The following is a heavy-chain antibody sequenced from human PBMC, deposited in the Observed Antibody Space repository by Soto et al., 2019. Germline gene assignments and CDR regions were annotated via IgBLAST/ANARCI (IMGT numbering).Heavy chain of an antibody. CDR3: AKDSPPTSTVVNGGALDI. J-gene: IGHJ3*02. V-gene: IGHV3-23*01. CDR2: ISGSGGST. Sequence: GVSLRLSCAASGFTFSSYAMSCVLQAPGKGLEWVSAISGSGGSTYYADSVKGLFTISRDNSKNTLYLQMNSLRAEDTAVYYSAKDSPPTSTVVNGGALDIWGQGTMVTVSS. CDR1: GFTFSSYA. D-gene: IGHD4-17*01.